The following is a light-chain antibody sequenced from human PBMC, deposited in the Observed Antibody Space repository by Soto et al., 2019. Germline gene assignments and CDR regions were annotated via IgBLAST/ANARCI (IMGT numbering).Light chain of an antibody. CDR3: QQYGDYPLA. Sequence: DIHMTQSPSTLSASVGDRVTITCRASQSMSTHLAWYQQKPGDAPKLLIYDASTLQSGVPSRFSGSGSGTDFTLTVSSLQPDDFASYYCQQYGDYPLAFGQGTKLEIK. CDR2: DAS. J-gene: IGKJ2*01. V-gene: IGKV1-5*01. CDR1: QSMSTH.